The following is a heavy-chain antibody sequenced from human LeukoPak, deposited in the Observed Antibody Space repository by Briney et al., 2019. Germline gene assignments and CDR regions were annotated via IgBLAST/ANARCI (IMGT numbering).Heavy chain of an antibody. V-gene: IGHV4-4*07. D-gene: IGHD3-3*01. CDR2: IYTSGST. CDR3: ARVDVFGVASSDYYYYYMDV. J-gene: IGHJ6*03. CDR1: GGSISGYY. Sequence: SETLSLTCSVSGGSISGYYWSWIRQPAGKGLEWIGRIYTSGSTNYNPSLKSRVTMSVDTSKNQFSLKLSYVTAADTAVYYCARVDVFGVASSDYYYYYMDVWGKGTTVTVSS.